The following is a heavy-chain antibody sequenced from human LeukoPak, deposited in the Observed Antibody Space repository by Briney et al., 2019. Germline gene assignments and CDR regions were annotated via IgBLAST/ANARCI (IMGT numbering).Heavy chain of an antibody. CDR3: ARDSSAFYGSEYFQH. V-gene: IGHV1-18*01. CDR1: TTFSNYG. J-gene: IGHJ1*01. D-gene: IGHD2/OR15-2a*01. Sequence: GASVKVSCKTSTTFSNYGITWVRQAPGQGLEWMGWIGAYSGNSEFAQKFQGRVTMTTDASSGTAYMELTNLTPDDTAVYFCARDSSAFYGSEYFQHWGRGTLVTVSS. CDR2: IGAYSGNS.